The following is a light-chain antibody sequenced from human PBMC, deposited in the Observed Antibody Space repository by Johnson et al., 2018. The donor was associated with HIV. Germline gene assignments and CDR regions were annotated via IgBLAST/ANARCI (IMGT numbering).Light chain of an antibody. J-gene: IGLJ1*01. V-gene: IGLV1-51*01. CDR1: SSNIGNNY. Sequence: SVLTQPPSVSAAPGQKVTISCSGSSSNIGNNYVSWYQQFPGTAPKLLIYGNNKRPSGIPDRFSGSKSGTSATLGITGLQTGDEADYYCGTWDSSLSVLYVFGTGTKVTVL. CDR2: GNN. CDR3: GTWDSSLSVLYV.